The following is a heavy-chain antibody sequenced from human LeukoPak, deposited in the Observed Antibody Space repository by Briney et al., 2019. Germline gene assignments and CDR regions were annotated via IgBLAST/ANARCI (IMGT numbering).Heavy chain of an antibody. V-gene: IGHV3-9*01. J-gene: IGHJ4*02. Sequence: GGSLRLSCAASGFTFDDYAMHWVRHAPGKGLEWVSGISWNSGTIAYADSMKGRFTISRDNAKNSLYLQMNSLRAEDTALYYCAKSGCSSTSCYCNSWGQGTLVTVSS. CDR1: GFTFDDYA. CDR3: AKSGCSSTSCYCNS. CDR2: ISWNSGTI. D-gene: IGHD2-2*01.